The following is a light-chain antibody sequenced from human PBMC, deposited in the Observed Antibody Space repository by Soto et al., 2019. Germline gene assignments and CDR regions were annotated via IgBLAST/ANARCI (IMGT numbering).Light chain of an antibody. CDR2: AAS. J-gene: IGKJ1*01. Sequence: DIQFTQSPSSLSASVGDRVAITCRSSQIISSYLDWYQQKPVKAPKLLIYAASSLQSGVPSRFSGSGSATDFTLTISSLQPEDFATYYCQQSYNTPRTFGQGTKVDIK. CDR1: QIISSY. CDR3: QQSYNTPRT. V-gene: IGKV1-39*01.